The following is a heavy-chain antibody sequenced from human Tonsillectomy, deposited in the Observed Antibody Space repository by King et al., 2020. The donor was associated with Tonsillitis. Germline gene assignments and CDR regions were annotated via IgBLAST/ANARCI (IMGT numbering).Heavy chain of an antibody. J-gene: IGHJ3*02. D-gene: IGHD2-21*02. CDR2: INPSGGST. CDR1: GYTFTSYY. CDR3: ARAECGGDCSSAFDI. Sequence: QLLQSGAEVKKPGASVKVSCKASGYTFTSYYMHWVRQAPGQGLEWMGIINPSGGSTSYAQKFQGRVTMTRDTSTSTVYMELSSLRSEDTAVYYCARAECGGDCSSAFDIWGQGTMVTVSS. V-gene: IGHV1-46*03.